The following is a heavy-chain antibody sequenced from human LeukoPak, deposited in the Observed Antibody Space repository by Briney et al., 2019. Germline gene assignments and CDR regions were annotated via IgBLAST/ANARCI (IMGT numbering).Heavy chain of an antibody. J-gene: IGHJ3*02. CDR1: GYSFTSYW. D-gene: IGHD4-23*01. CDR2: IYPGDSDT. CDR3: ASSPSGNSDAFDI. V-gene: IGHV5-51*01. Sequence: GESLKISCKGSGYSFTSYWIGWVRQMPGKGLEWMGIIYPGDSDTRYSPSFQGQVTISADKSISTAYLQWGSLKASDTAMYYCASSPSGNSDAFDIWGQGTMVTVSS.